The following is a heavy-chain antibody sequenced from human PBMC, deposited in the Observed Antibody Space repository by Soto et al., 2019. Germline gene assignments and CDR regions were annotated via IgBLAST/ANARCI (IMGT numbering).Heavy chain of an antibody. CDR2: IYPGDSDT. D-gene: IGHD3-22*01. Sequence: GECLSISSKGAGYSLTSYRVGWVSQKPVNGLEWMGIIYPGDSDTRYSPSFQGQVTISADKSISTAYLQWSSLKASDTAMYYCAGPRPDSSCYFSFDYWGQGTLVTGS. J-gene: IGHJ4*02. CDR1: GYSLTSYR. V-gene: IGHV5-51*01. CDR3: AGPRPDSSCYFSFDY.